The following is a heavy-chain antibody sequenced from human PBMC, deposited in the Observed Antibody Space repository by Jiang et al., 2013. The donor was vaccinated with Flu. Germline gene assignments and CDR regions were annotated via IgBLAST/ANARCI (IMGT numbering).Heavy chain of an antibody. CDR2: NTNTGNP. D-gene: IGHD3-9*01. Sequence: NTNTGNPTYAQGFTGRFVFSLDTSVSTAYLQISSLKAEDTAVYYCARVSPDDIDYWGQGTLVTVSS. V-gene: IGHV7-4-1*02. CDR3: ARVSPDDIDY. J-gene: IGHJ4*02.